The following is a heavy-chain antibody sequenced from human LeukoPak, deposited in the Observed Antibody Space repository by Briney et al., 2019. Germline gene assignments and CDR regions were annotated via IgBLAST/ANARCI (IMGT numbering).Heavy chain of an antibody. CDR2: IYSGGST. Sequence: PGGSLRLSCAASGFTVSSNYMSWVRQAPGKGLEWVSVIYSGGSTYYADSVKGRFTISRDNSKNTLYLQMSSLRAEDTAVYYCARDPPKLYYDSSGYWNYWGQGTLVTVSS. V-gene: IGHV3-66*01. CDR3: ARDPPKLYYDSSGYWNY. CDR1: GFTVSSNY. J-gene: IGHJ4*02. D-gene: IGHD3-22*01.